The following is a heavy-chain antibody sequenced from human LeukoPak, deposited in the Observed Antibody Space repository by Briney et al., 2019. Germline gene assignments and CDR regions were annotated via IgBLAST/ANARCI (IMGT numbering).Heavy chain of an antibody. CDR2: ISGSGGDT. Sequence: GGSLRLSCAASGFTFSTYPMSWVRQAPGKGLEWVSAISGSGGDTYYADSVKGRFTISRDNSKNTLYLQMNSLRAEDTALYYCASSSGWYPKYFDYWGQGTLVTVSS. CDR3: ASSSGWYPKYFDY. V-gene: IGHV3-23*01. J-gene: IGHJ4*02. D-gene: IGHD6-19*01. CDR1: GFTFSTYP.